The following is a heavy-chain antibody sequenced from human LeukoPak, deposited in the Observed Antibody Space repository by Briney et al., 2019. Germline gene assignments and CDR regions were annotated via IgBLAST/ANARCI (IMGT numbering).Heavy chain of an antibody. V-gene: IGHV3-23*01. D-gene: IGHD6-13*01. Sequence: GGSLSLPCAASGFTFSSYAMSWVRQAPGKGLEWVSAISGSGGSTYFADSVKGRFTISRDNSKNTLYLQMNSLRAEDTAVYYCAKDTAAAGHYYFDYWGQGTLVTVSS. CDR2: ISGSGGST. CDR3: AKDTAAAGHYYFDY. CDR1: GFTFSSYA. J-gene: IGHJ4*02.